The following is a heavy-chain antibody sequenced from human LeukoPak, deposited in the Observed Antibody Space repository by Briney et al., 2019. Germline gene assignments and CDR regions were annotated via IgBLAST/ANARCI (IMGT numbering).Heavy chain of an antibody. V-gene: IGHV5-51*01. Sequence: GESLKISCKGSGYSFTSYWIGWVRQMPGKGLEWMGIIYPGDSDTRYSPSFQGQVTISADKSISTAYLQWSSLKASDTAMYYYARPLRYCSGGSCYRDAFDIWGQGTMVTVSS. J-gene: IGHJ3*02. CDR3: ARPLRYCSGGSCYRDAFDI. CDR1: GYSFTSYW. CDR2: IYPGDSDT. D-gene: IGHD2-15*01.